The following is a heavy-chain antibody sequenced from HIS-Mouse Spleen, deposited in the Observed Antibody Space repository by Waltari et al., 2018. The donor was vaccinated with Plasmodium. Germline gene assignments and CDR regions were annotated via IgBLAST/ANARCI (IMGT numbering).Heavy chain of an antibody. CDR2: IYSGGST. J-gene: IGHJ3*02. D-gene: IGHD6-6*01. CDR3: ARGMKSSSSAFDI. CDR1: GFTVSSNY. Sequence: EVQLVESGGGLIQPGGSLRLSCAPSGFTVSSNYMSWVRQAPGKGLECVSVIYSGGSTYYADSVKGRFTISRDNSKNTLYLQMNSLRAEDTAVYYCARGMKSSSSAFDIWGQGTMVTVSS. V-gene: IGHV3-53*01.